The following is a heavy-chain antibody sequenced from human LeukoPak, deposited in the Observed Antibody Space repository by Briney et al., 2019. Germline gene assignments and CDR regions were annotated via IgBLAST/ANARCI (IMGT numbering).Heavy chain of an antibody. CDR2: ISSSGTTM. CDR3: ARDLSAVAGKDRTDY. J-gene: IGHJ4*02. D-gene: IGHD6-19*01. V-gene: IGHV3-11*04. CDR1: GFTFSDPY. Sequence: PGGSLRLSCAASGFTFSDPYMSWVRQAPGRGLEWLSSISSSGTTMYYADSVKGRFTISRDNTKNSMFLQMNSLRVEDTAVYYCARDLSAVAGKDRTDYWGQGTLVTVSS.